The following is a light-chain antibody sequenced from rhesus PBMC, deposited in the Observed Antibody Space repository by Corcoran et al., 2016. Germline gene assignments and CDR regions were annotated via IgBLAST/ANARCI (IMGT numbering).Light chain of an antibody. CDR3: EQYSSSPPWT. Sequence: DIQMTQSPSSLSASVGDTVTITCRAIQSISSWLAWYQQKPGNAPKLLIYKGSSLQSGVPSRFRGSGSGPDFTRTQTSLQSEDFAAYYCEQYSSSPPWTFGQGTKVEIK. V-gene: IGKV1-22*01. J-gene: IGKJ1*01. CDR2: KGS. CDR1: QSISSW.